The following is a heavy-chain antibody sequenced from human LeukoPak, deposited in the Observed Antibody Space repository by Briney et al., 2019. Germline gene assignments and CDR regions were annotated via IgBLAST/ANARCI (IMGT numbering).Heavy chain of an antibody. D-gene: IGHD2-2*01. CDR2: ISSSGKTT. Sequence: GGSLRLSCAASGFTFTSYEMNWVRQAPGQGLEWLSYISSSGKTTYYADSVKGRFTISRDNAKNSLYLEMNSLRAEDTAVYYCARDRCSSISCYFDYWGQGTLVTVSS. J-gene: IGHJ4*02. CDR1: GFTFTSYE. CDR3: ARDRCSSISCYFDY. V-gene: IGHV3-48*03.